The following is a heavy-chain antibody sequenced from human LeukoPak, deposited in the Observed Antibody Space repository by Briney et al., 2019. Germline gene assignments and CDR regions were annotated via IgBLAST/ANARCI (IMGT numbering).Heavy chain of an antibody. D-gene: IGHD5-18*01. J-gene: IGHJ4*02. CDR3: ARYSYGYRSKYYFDY. CDR2: INHSGST. CDR1: GGSFSGYY. Sequence: SETLSLTCAVYGGSFSGYYWSWIRQPPGKGLEWIGEINHSGSTNYNPSLKSRVTISVDTSKNQFSLKLSSVTAADTAVYYYARYSYGYRSKYYFDYWGQGTLVTVSS. V-gene: IGHV4-34*01.